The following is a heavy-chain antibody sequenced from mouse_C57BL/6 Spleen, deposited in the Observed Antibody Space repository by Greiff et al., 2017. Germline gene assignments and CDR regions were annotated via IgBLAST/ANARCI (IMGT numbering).Heavy chain of an antibody. D-gene: IGHD1-2*01. Sequence: EVKVVESGPELVKPGASVKMSCKASGYTFTDYNMHWVKQSHGKSLEWIGYINPNNGGTSYNQKFKGKATLTVNKSSSTAYMELRSLTSEDSAVYYCARWGTADYWGKGTTRTVSS. CDR3: ARWGTADY. J-gene: IGHJ2*01. CDR1: GYTFTDYN. V-gene: IGHV1-22*01. CDR2: INPNNGGT.